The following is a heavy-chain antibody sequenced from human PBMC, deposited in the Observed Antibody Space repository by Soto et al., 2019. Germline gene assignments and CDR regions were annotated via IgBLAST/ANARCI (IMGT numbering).Heavy chain of an antibody. CDR1: GGTFSSYA. CDR2: IIPIFGTA. J-gene: IGHJ6*02. V-gene: IGHV1-69*13. CDR3: ARGSIFGVVIHYYYYGMDV. Sequence: SVKVSCKASGGTFSSYAISWVRQAPGQGLEWMGGIIPIFGTANYAQKFQGRVTITADESTSTAYMELSSLRSEDTAVYYCARGSIFGVVIHYYYYGMDVWGQGTTVTVS. D-gene: IGHD3-3*01.